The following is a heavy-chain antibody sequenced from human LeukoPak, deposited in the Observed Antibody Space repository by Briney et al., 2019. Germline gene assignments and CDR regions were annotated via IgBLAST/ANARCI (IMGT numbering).Heavy chain of an antibody. V-gene: IGHV4-59*08. CDR2: IYYSGST. CDR3: ATSRSVTFFGY. J-gene: IGHJ4*02. CDR1: GGSISSNY. Sequence: PSETLSLTCTVSGGSISSNYWSWIRQPPGKGLEWIGYIYYSGSTNYNPSFKSRVTISVDTSKTQFSLKLSSVTAADTAVYYCATSRSVTFFGYWGLGILVTVSS. D-gene: IGHD4-17*01.